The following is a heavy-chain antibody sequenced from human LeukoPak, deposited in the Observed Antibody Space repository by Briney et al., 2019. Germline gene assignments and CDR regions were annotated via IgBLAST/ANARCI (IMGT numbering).Heavy chain of an antibody. D-gene: IGHD2-8*02. Sequence: GASVKVSCKASGYTFSGYYIQWVRQAPGQGLEWIGWIDPNSGGTKYAQKFQGRVTMTSDTSISTAFMDLSSLRSDDTAVYYCARDLVLGHAPPSFDYWGQGTLVTVSS. J-gene: IGHJ4*02. CDR3: ARDLVLGHAPPSFDY. V-gene: IGHV1-2*02. CDR2: IDPNSGGT. CDR1: GYTFSGYY.